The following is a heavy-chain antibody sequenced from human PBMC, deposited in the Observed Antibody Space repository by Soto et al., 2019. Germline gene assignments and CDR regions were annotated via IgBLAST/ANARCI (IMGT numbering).Heavy chain of an antibody. CDR1: GGTFSSYA. D-gene: IGHD2-15*01. CDR2: FIPIFGTA. CDR3: ARVYSVVGGSGYYYGMDV. Sequence: QVQLVQSGAEVKKPGSSVKVSCKASGGTFSSYAISWVRQAPGQGLEWMGGFIPIFGTANYAQKFQGRVTITADESTSTAYMELSSLRSEDTAVYYCARVYSVVGGSGYYYGMDVWGQGTTVTVSS. V-gene: IGHV1-69*01. J-gene: IGHJ6*02.